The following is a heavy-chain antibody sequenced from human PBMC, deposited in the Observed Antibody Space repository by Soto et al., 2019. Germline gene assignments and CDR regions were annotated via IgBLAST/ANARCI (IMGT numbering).Heavy chain of an antibody. Sequence: SETLSLTCAVSGGSISSSNWWSWVRQPPGKGLEWIGEIYHSGSTNYNPSLKSRVTISVDKSKNQFSLKLSSVTAADTAVYYCARHLHSITISQGWGQGTRVTVAS. J-gene: IGHJ4*02. D-gene: IGHD3-3*01. CDR2: IYHSGST. CDR1: GGSISSSNW. CDR3: ARHLHSITISQG. V-gene: IGHV4-4*02.